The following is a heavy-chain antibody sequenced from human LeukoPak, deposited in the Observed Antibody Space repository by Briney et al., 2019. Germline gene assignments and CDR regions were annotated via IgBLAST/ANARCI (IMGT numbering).Heavy chain of an antibody. D-gene: IGHD6-13*01. CDR3: ARERIAAAGTGWFDP. V-gene: IGHV4-39*07. CDR2: IYYTGST. CDR1: GGSISSSSYY. J-gene: IGHJ5*02. Sequence: SETLSLTCTVSGGSISSSSYYWGWIRQPPGKGLEWLGNIYYTGSTYYNPSLKSRVTISLDTSKNQFSLKLTSVTAADTAVYYCARERIAAAGTGWFDPWGQGTLVTVSS.